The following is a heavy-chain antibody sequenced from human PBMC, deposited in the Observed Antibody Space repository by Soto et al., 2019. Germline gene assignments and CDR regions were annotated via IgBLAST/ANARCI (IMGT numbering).Heavy chain of an antibody. CDR2: INPSGGST. V-gene: IGHV1-46*01. Sequence: ASVKVSCKASGYTFTSYYMHWVRQAPGQGLEWMGIINPSGGSTSYAQKFQGRVTMTRDTSTSTVYMELSSLRSEDTAAYYCAGTRGLYYYDSSGYYSYGSPFDYWGQGTLVTVSS. CDR3: AGTRGLYYYDSSGYYSYGSPFDY. CDR1: GYTFTSYY. J-gene: IGHJ4*02. D-gene: IGHD3-22*01.